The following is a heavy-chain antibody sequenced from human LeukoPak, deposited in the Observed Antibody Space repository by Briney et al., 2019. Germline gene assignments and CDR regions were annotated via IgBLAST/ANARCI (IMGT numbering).Heavy chain of an antibody. CDR1: GFTFSSIW. Sequence: GGSLRLSCATSGFTFSSIWMSWVCQAPGKGLEWVANIKHDGSETMDSVKGRFTISRDNSKNTLYLQMNSLRAEDTAAYYCAKRPSSGYYYFDYWGQGTLVTVSS. J-gene: IGHJ4*02. V-gene: IGHV3-7*05. CDR2: IKHDGSE. D-gene: IGHD3-22*01. CDR3: AKRPSSGYYYFDY.